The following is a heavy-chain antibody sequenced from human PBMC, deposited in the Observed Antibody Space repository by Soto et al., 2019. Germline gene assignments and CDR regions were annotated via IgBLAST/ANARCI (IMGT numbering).Heavy chain of an antibody. V-gene: IGHV1-69*15. D-gene: IGHD5-12*01. CDR2: IIPIFGTT. J-gene: IGHJ5*02. Sequence: QVQLVQSGAEVKKPGSSVKVSCKASGGTFSNYAITWVRQAPGQGLEWVARIIPIFGTTNVAQKFQGRVTITADESTTTADMELGGLKSDDAAVYYCAKDGGADGYFGNWLDPWGEGSLGSVSS. CDR1: GGTFSNYA. CDR3: AKDGGADGYFGNWLDP.